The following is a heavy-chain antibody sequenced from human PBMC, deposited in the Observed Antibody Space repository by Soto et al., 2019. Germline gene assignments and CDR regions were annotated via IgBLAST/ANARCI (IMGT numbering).Heavy chain of an antibody. CDR3: ARARLRITIHHWFDP. CDR1: GFTFSSYA. Sequence: QVQLVESGGGVVQPGRSLRLSCAASGFTFSSYAMHWVRQAPGKGLEWVAVISYDGSNKYYADSVKGRFTISRDNSKNTLYLQMNSLRAEDTAVYYCARARLRITIHHWFDPWGQGTLVTVSS. CDR2: ISYDGSNK. D-gene: IGHD3-16*01. V-gene: IGHV3-30-3*01. J-gene: IGHJ5*02.